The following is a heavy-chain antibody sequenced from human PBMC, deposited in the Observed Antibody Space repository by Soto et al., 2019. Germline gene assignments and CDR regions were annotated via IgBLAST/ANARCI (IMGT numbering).Heavy chain of an antibody. D-gene: IGHD2-15*01. V-gene: IGHV5-51*01. CDR3: ARIIGYCRNNDCSWTFDV. CDR2: FYPGDSTS. J-gene: IGHJ3*01. CDR1: GYSFISYW. Sequence: GESLKIACKTSGYSFISYWVAWVRQLPGKGLEWMGTFYPGDSTSTYSPSFQGQVTISVDTSITTAYLQLNSLKASDTAMYYCARIIGYCRNNDCSWTFDVWGQGTMVTVSS.